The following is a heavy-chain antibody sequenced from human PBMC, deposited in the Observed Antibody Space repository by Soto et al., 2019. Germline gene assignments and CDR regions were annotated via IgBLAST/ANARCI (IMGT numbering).Heavy chain of an antibody. D-gene: IGHD3-3*01. CDR1: GFTFSSYE. V-gene: IGHV3-48*03. Sequence: GSLRLSCASSGFTFSSYEMNWVRQAPGKGLEWVSYISSSGSTIYYADSVKGRFTISRDNAKNSLYLQMNSLRAEDTAVYYCARIIRFLVHGMDVWGQGTTVTVSS. CDR2: ISSSGSTI. CDR3: ARIIRFLVHGMDV. J-gene: IGHJ6*02.